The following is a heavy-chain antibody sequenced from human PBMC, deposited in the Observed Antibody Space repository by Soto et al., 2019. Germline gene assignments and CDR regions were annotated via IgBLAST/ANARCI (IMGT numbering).Heavy chain of an antibody. V-gene: IGHV4-31*03. CDR1: GGSISSGDYY. CDR2: IYYTGST. D-gene: IGHD3-3*01. CDR3: ARWWSGSRQGFDP. Sequence: QVQLQESGPGLVKHSQTLSLTCTVSGGSISSGDYYWSWIRQHPGKGLEWIGYIYYTGSTYYNPYLKSRVTISVDTSKNQFSLKLSSVTAADTAVYYCARWWSGSRQGFDPWGQGTLVTVSS. J-gene: IGHJ5*02.